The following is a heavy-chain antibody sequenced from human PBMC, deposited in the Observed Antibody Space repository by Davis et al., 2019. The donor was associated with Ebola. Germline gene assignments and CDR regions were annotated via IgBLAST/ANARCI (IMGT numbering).Heavy chain of an antibody. Sequence: ASVKVSCKASGYTFTSYAMHWVRQAPGQRLEWMGWINAGNGNTKYSQKFQGRVTITRDTSASTAYMELSSLRSEDTAVYYCAREAAFDVFLYYFDYWGQGTLVTVSS. CDR1: GYTFTSYA. J-gene: IGHJ4*02. V-gene: IGHV1-3*01. CDR3: AREAAFDVFLYYFDY. D-gene: IGHD3-16*01. CDR2: INAGNGNT.